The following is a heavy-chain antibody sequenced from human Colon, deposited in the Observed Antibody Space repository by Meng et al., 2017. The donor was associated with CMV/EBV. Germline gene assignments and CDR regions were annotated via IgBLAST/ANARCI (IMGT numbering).Heavy chain of an antibody. Sequence: QVQLQQSGPGLVKPSXTLSLTCXISGDSVSSNSAAWNWIRQSPSRGLEWLGRTYYRSKYYNDYALSVKSRITINPDTSKNQFSLQLNSVTPEDTAIYYCARDWGDVRGGFDFWGQGTLVTVSS. CDR2: TYYRSKYYN. V-gene: IGHV6-1*01. CDR3: ARDWGDVRGGFDF. CDR1: GDSVSSNSAA. J-gene: IGHJ4*02. D-gene: IGHD3-10*02.